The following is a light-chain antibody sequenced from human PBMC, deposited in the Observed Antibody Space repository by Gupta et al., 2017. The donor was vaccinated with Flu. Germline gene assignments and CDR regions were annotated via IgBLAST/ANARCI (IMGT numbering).Light chain of an antibody. CDR3: SSRDSSRNSVI. CDR1: NIRSYD. CDR2: GKN. Sequence: SSELTQVPSVSAALGPTVRIPVQGDNIRSYDATTYQQKPVQAPLRVMYGKNKRPSGIPDRFSGSSSGNTGTVTITGAQAEDEADYYCSSRDSSRNSVIFGGGTKLTVL. J-gene: IGLJ2*01. V-gene: IGLV3-19*02.